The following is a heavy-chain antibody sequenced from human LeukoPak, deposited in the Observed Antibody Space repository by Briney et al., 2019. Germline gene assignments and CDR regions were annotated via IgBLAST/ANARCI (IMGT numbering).Heavy chain of an antibody. J-gene: IGHJ4*02. CDR3: ARGNGERLQGVFDY. CDR2: IYHSGST. V-gene: IGHV4-30-2*01. Sequence: SETLSLTCTVSGGSISSGSYYWSWIRQPPGKGLEWIGYIYHSGSTYYNPSLKSRVTISVDRSKNQFSLKLSSVTAADTAVYYCARGNGERLQGVFDYWGQGTLVTVSS. D-gene: IGHD4-11*01. CDR1: GGSISSGSYY.